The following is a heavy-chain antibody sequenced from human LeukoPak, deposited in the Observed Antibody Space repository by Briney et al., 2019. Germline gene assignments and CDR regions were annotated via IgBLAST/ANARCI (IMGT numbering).Heavy chain of an antibody. CDR2: ISSSSSYI. V-gene: IGHV3-21*01. J-gene: IGHJ4*02. CDR3: ARDPAGIAAAGRITDY. Sequence: GGSLRLSCAASGFTFSSYSMNWVRQAPGKGLEWVSSISSSSSYIYYADSVKGRFTISRDNAKNSLYLQMNSLRAEDTAVYYCARDPAGIAAAGRITDYWGQGTLVTVSS. CDR1: GFTFSSYS. D-gene: IGHD6-13*01.